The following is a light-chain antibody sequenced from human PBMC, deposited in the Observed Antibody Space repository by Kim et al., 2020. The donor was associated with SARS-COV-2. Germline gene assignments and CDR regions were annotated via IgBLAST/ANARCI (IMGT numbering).Light chain of an antibody. CDR2: GNN. Sequence: KTVTVSRTRSSGSLASNYVQWYQQRPGSSPTPVIYGNNQRPSGVPDRFSGSIDSSSTSASLTISELKTEDEADYYCQSYDSSLWVFGGGTQLTVL. CDR1: SGSLASNY. CDR3: QSYDSSLWV. V-gene: IGLV6-57*01. J-gene: IGLJ3*02.